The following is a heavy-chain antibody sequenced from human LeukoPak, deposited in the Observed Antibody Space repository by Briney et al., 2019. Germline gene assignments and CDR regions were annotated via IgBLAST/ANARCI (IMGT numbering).Heavy chain of an antibody. D-gene: IGHD6-19*01. CDR1: GVSFSGYY. Sequence: SETLSLTCAVYGVSFSGYYWSWIRQPPGKGLEWIGEINHSGSTNYNPSLKSRVTISVDTSKNQFSLKLSSVTAADTAVYYCARESGAVAANYWGQGTLVTVSS. V-gene: IGHV4-34*01. CDR2: INHSGST. J-gene: IGHJ4*02. CDR3: ARESGAVAANY.